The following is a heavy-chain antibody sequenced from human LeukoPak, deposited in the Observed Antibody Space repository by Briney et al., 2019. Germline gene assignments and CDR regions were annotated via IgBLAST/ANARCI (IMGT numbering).Heavy chain of an antibody. Sequence: GGSLRLSCAASGFTFSSYSMTWARQAPGKGLEWVSSISSSSSYIYYADSVKGRFTISRDNAKNSLYLQMNSLRAEDTAVYYCKSGGAAPGSFDYWGQGTLVTVSP. CDR2: ISSSSSYI. J-gene: IGHJ4*02. CDR1: GFTFSSYS. V-gene: IGHV3-21*01. D-gene: IGHD1-1*01. CDR3: KSGGAAPGSFDY.